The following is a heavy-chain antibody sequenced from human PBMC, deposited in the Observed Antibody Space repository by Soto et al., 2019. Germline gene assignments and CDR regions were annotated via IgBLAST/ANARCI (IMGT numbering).Heavy chain of an antibody. Sequence: SETLSLTCSVSGGSISTVGHYWTWIRQPPGKGLEWIGSIYHTGSTYYSKSLRSRLTMSVDTSKSQFSLRLSSVTAADTAVYYCARATGALRSRNCDYWGQGSLVTVSS. CDR3: ARATGALRSRNCDY. CDR2: IYHTGST. D-gene: IGHD7-27*01. CDR1: GGSISTVGHY. J-gene: IGHJ4*02. V-gene: IGHV4-31*03.